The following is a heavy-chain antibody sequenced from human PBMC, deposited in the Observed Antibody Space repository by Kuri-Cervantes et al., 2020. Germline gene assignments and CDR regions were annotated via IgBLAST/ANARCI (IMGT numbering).Heavy chain of an antibody. CDR3: ARDLMRFGELLYDNWFDP. Sequence: GESLKISCAASGFTFSSYAMHWVRQAPGRGLEWLGRLTNDGSDEFYADSVKGRFTFSRDNSRNILYLQMNSLRAEDTAVYYCARDLMRFGELLYDNWFDPWGQGTLVTVSS. J-gene: IGHJ5*02. CDR1: GFTFSSYA. CDR2: LTNDGSDE. V-gene: IGHV3-30*04. D-gene: IGHD3-10*01.